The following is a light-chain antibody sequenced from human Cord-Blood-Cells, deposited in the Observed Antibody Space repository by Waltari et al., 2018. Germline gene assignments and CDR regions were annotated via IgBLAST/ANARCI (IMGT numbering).Light chain of an antibody. Sequence: SYELTQPPSVSVSPGQTASITCSGDKLGDKYACWYQQKPGQSPVLVIYQDSKRPSGIPERFAGSNSGNTATLTISGTQGMDEADDDCQAWDSSTAVFGGGTQLTVL. V-gene: IGLV3-1*01. CDR3: QAWDSSTAV. J-gene: IGLJ7*01. CDR2: QDS. CDR1: KLGDKY.